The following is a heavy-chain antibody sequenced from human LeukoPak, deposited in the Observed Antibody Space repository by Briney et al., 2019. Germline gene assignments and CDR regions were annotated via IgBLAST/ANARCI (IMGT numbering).Heavy chain of an antibody. CDR3: AAENGNFWIGYHYFED. CDR1: GGSLGSSSYY. CDR2: IYFDGNT. V-gene: IGHV4-39*01. Sequence: SETLSLTCTVSGGSLGSSSYYWGWIRLPPGKGLEWIGTIYFDGNTFYNPSLKSRVTLSIDMSKSQFSLRLASVTAADTAIYYCAAENGNFWIGYHYFEDWGQGSLVSVSS. D-gene: IGHD3-3*01. J-gene: IGHJ4*02.